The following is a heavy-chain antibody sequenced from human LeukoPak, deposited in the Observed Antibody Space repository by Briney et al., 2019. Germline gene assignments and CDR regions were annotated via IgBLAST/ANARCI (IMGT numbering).Heavy chain of an antibody. CDR2: INPYSGAI. CDR3: ARDPKSQLLLDY. D-gene: IGHD2-2*01. Sequence: GAPVKVSFKSSGFTFTDEYIHWVRQAPGQGLEWMGWINPYSGAINYAQKFQGRVTLTRDTSISTAYMELSRLTSGDTAVYYCARDPKSQLLLDYWGQGTLVTVSS. J-gene: IGHJ4*02. V-gene: IGHV1-2*02. CDR1: GFTFTDEY.